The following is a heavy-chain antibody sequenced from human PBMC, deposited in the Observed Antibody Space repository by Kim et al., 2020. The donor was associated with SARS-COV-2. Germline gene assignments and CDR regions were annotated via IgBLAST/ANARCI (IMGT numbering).Heavy chain of an antibody. D-gene: IGHD6-19*01. V-gene: IGHV4-59*01. J-gene: IGHJ4*02. CDR1: GASISNYY. CDR3: ARDSSGSGWYYFDY. CDR2: IYGSGTT. Sequence: SETLSLTCTVSGVSGASISNYYWSWIRQPPGKGLAWIGYIYGSGTTKYNPSLTSRVTISVDTSKNHFSLEMTSVTAADTAVYYCARDSSGSGWYYFDYWGQGTLVTVSS.